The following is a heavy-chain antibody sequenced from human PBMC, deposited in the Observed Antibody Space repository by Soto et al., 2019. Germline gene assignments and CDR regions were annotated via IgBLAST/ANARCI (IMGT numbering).Heavy chain of an antibody. CDR3: ARLGYCSSTSCPSPVDY. Sequence: GESLKISCKGSGYSFTSYWIGWVRQMPGKGLEWMGIIYPGDSDTRYSPSFQGQVTISADKSISTAYLQWSSLKASDTAIYYCARLGYCSSTSCPSPVDYWGQGTLVTVSS. CDR2: IYPGDSDT. V-gene: IGHV5-51*01. D-gene: IGHD2-2*01. J-gene: IGHJ4*02. CDR1: GYSFTSYW.